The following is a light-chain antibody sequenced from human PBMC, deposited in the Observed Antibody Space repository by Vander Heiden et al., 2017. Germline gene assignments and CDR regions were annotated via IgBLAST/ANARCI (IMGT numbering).Light chain of an antibody. J-gene: IGKJ1*01. CDR3: QQYDQWHTWT. V-gene: IGKV3-15*01. CDR2: DAS. Sequence: VMTQSPVTLSVAPVESTTLSCRPSRRNNYNWAWYQQKPGETATHVFNDASTRATGVPARCSGRGSGTEFTLTISSLESEDVAVYYCQQYDQWHTWTFGHGTKVEI. CDR1: RRNNYN.